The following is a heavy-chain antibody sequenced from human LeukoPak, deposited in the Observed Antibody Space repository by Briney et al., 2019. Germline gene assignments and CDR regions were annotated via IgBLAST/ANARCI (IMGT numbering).Heavy chain of an antibody. D-gene: IGHD5-18*01. CDR3: ATWGGYSKPLYD. Sequence: QTGGSLRLSCAASGFTFSIYWMTWVRQAPGKGLEWVANIKQDGSEKYYVDSVKGRFTISRDSAKNSLFLQMKSLRDDDTAVYYCATWGGYSKPLYDWGQGTLVTVSS. V-gene: IGHV3-7*01. J-gene: IGHJ4*02. CDR2: IKQDGSEK. CDR1: GFTFSIYW.